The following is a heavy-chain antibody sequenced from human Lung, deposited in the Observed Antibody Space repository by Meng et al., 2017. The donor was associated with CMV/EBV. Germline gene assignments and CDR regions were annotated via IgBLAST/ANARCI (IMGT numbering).Heavy chain of an antibody. CDR2: ISAYNGNT. D-gene: IGHD3-10*01. CDR3: ARDWELVTHGGDY. Sequence: SXXVSXXASGYTLTSYGISWVRQAPGQGLEWMGWISAYNGNTNYAQKFQGGVIMTTDTFTSTAYTELRSLRSDDTAVYYCARDWELVTHGGDYWGQGTXVTVSS. J-gene: IGHJ4*02. V-gene: IGHV1-18*01. CDR1: GYTLTSYG.